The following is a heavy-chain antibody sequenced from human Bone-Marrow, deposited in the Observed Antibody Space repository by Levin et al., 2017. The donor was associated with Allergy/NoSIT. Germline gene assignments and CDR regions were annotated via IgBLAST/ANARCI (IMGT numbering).Heavy chain of an antibody. V-gene: IGHV3-11*01. J-gene: IGHJ3*02. Sequence: GGSLRLSCATSGFTFSDYYMSWIRQAPGKGLEFVSYISTGGSPIYYADSVKGRFTISRDDAKKSLYLHMNSLRVEDTAIYYCVGGFENWGQGTMVIVSS. CDR2: ISTGGSPI. CDR1: GFTFSDYY. D-gene: IGHD2-15*01. CDR3: VGGFEN.